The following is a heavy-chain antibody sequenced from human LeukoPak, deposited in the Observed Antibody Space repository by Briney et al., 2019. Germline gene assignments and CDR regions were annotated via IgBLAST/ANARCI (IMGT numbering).Heavy chain of an antibody. CDR2: IYSGGSA. D-gene: IGHD1-26*01. J-gene: IGHJ4*02. CDR3: ARDRRDSGTYYADY. V-gene: IGHV3-53*01. CDR1: GFTFSSYA. Sequence: GGSLRLSCAASGFTFSSYAMSWVRQAPGKGLEWVSVIYSGGSAYFADSVKGRFTISRDNSKNTLYLQMNSLRAEDTAVYYCARDRRDSGTYYADYWGQGTLVTVSS.